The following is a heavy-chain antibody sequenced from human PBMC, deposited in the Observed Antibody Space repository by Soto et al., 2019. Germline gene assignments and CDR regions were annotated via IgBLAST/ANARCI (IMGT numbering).Heavy chain of an antibody. D-gene: IGHD6-19*01. CDR1: GFTFSSYW. V-gene: IGHV3-30*03. CDR2: MSFDGSIK. CDR3: ATIAVPPAFDI. J-gene: IGHJ3*02. Sequence: SGGSLRLSCAASGFTFSSYWMSWVRQAPGKGLEWVAVMSFDGSIKYYADSVKGRFTISRDNSKNTLYLQMNSLRAEDTAVYYCATIAVPPAFDIWGQGTMVTVSS.